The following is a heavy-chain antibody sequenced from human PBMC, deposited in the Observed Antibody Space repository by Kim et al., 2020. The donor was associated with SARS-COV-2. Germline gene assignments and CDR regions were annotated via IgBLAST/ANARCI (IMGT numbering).Heavy chain of an antibody. CDR1: GDSVSSNSAA. Sequence: SQTLSLTCAISGDSVSSNSAAWNWIRQSPSRGLEWLGRTYYRSKWYNDYAVSVKNRITINPDTSKNQFSLQLNSVTPEDTAVYYCARDRGSGSYSFYYYYGMDVWGQGTTVTVSS. D-gene: IGHD3-10*01. J-gene: IGHJ6*02. CDR3: ARDRGSGSYSFYYYYGMDV. CDR2: TYYRSKWYN. V-gene: IGHV6-1*01.